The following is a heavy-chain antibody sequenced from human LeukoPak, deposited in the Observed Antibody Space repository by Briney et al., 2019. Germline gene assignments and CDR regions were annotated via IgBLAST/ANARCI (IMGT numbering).Heavy chain of an antibody. CDR3: AAFGSGSYLGY. CDR1: GYSIGSGYF. D-gene: IGHD3-10*01. V-gene: IGHV4-38-2*01. CDR2: MSYDGST. J-gene: IGHJ4*02. Sequence: PSETLSLTCGVSGYSIGSGYFWAWIRPPPGKGLEWIGSMSYDGSTNYNPSLKSRVTISIDTSMNHFSLKLSSVTAADTAVYYCAAFGSGSYLGYWGQGTLVTVSS.